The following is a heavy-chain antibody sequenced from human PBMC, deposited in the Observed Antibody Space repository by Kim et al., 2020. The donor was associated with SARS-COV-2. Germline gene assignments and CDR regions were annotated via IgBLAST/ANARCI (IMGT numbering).Heavy chain of an antibody. CDR3: ARDTLIGTTDFGY. J-gene: IGHJ4*02. CDR2: INPSGGST. V-gene: IGHV1-46*01. Sequence: ASVKVSCKASGYTFTSYYMHWVRQAPGQGLEWMGIINPSGGSTSFPQKFQGRVTMTSDTSTSTVYMELSSLRSEDTAVYYCARDTLIGTTDFGYWGQGTLVTVSS. CDR1: GYTFTSYY. D-gene: IGHD1-7*01.